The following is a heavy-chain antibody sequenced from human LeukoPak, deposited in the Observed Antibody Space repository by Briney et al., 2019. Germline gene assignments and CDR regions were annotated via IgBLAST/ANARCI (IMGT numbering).Heavy chain of an antibody. Sequence: SETLSLTCTISGGSISSYYWNWIRQPPGKGLEWIGYIHYSGSTKYNPSLKSRVTISVDTSRNQFSLKLSSVTAADTAVYYCARWYSSGWAFDYWGQGTLVTVSS. CDR3: ARWYSSGWAFDY. D-gene: IGHD6-19*01. V-gene: IGHV4-59*08. CDR2: IHYSGST. CDR1: GGSISSYY. J-gene: IGHJ4*02.